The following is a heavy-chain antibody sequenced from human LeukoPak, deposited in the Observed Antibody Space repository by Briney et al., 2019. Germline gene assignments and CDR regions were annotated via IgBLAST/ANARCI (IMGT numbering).Heavy chain of an antibody. Sequence: PSETLSLTCAVYGGSFGGYYWSWIRQPPGKGLEWIEEINHSGSTNYNPSLKSRVTISVDTSKNQFSLKLSSVTAADTAVYYCARGQDFWSGPRMDVWGKGTTVTVSS. CDR3: ARGQDFWSGPRMDV. D-gene: IGHD3-3*01. V-gene: IGHV4-34*01. CDR1: GGSFGGYY. CDR2: INHSGST. J-gene: IGHJ6*03.